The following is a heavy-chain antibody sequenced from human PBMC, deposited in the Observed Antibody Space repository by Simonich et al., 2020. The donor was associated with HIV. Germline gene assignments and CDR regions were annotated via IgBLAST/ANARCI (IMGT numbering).Heavy chain of an antibody. Sequence: EVQLLQSGAEVKKPGATVKMSCKVSGYTFTDYYITWVQQAPGKGLGWMGLLDPGDGKKIYTEKFQGRVTITADTSRDTAYMELSSLRSDDTAVYYCAAVELGHWGQGTLVTVSS. V-gene: IGHV1-69-2*01. CDR1: GYTFTDYY. CDR3: AAVELGH. CDR2: LDPGDGKK. J-gene: IGHJ4*02. D-gene: IGHD1-7*01.